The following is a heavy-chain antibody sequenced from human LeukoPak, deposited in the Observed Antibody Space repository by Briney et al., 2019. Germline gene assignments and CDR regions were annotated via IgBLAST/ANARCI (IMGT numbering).Heavy chain of an antibody. V-gene: IGHV4-34*01. Sequence: SETLSLTCAVYGGSFSGYYWSWIRQPPGKGLEWIGEINHSGSTNYNPSLKSRVTISVDTSKNQFSLKLSSVTAADTAVYYCASNINYYGSGSYYVHLYYMDVWGKGTTVTVSS. CDR1: GGSFSGYY. D-gene: IGHD3-10*01. CDR3: ASNINYYGSGSYYVHLYYMDV. CDR2: INHSGST. J-gene: IGHJ6*03.